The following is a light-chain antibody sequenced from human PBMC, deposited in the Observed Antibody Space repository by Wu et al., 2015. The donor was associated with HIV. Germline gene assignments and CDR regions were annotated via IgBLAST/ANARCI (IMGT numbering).Light chain of an antibody. CDR1: QSVSSSY. CDR3: QQYGRSSIT. V-gene: IGKV3-20*01. Sequence: EIVLTQSPGTLSLSPGERATLSCRASQSVSSSYIAWYQQKPGQAPSLLIYGASSRATGIPDRFSGSGSGTDFTLTISRLEPEDFAVYYCQQYGRSSITFGGGPSGDQT. J-gene: IGKJ4*01. CDR2: GAS.